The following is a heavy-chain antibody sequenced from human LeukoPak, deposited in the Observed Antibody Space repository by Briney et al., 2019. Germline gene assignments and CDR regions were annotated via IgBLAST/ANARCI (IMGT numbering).Heavy chain of an antibody. J-gene: IGHJ4*02. CDR1: GGSFSGYY. D-gene: IGHD1-26*01. V-gene: IGHV4-34*01. CDR3: ARRSGSYYYFDY. Sequence: SETLSLTCAVYGGSFSGYYWSWIRQPPGKGLEWIGEINHSGSTNYNPSLKSRVTISVDTSKNQFSLKLSSVTAADTAVYYCARRSGSYYYFDYWGQGTLVTVSS. CDR2: INHSGST.